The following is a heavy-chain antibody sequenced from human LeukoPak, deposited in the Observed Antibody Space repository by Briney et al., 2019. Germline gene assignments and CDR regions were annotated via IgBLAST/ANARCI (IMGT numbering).Heavy chain of an antibody. D-gene: IGHD1-26*01. CDR2: IIPIFGTA. CDR1: GGTFSSYA. V-gene: IGHV1-69*01. CDR3: ARLGGATQAFDY. J-gene: IGHJ4*02. Sequence: ASVKVSCKASGGTFSSYAISWVRQAPGQGLEWMGGIIPIFGTANYAQKFQGRVTITADESTSTAYMELSSLRSGDTAVYYCARLGGATQAFDYWGQGTLVTVSS.